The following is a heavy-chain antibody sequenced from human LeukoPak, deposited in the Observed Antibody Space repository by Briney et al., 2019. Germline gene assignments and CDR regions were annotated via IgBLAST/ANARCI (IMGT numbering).Heavy chain of an antibody. CDR3: TLIQGWGSGSYYRDF. D-gene: IGHD3-10*01. CDR1: GFSISNDW. V-gene: IGHV3-15*01. Sequence: PGGSLRLSCAASGFSISNDWMSWVRQAPGKGLEWVARVKSRSAGETTDYAAPVKGRLTISRDDSKNTLYLQTNSLKTEDTAVYHCTLIQGWGSGSYYRDFWGQGTLVTVSS. CDR2: VKSRSAGETT. J-gene: IGHJ4*02.